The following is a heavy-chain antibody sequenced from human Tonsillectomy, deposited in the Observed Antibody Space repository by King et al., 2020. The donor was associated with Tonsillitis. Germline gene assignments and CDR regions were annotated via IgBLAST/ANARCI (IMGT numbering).Heavy chain of an antibody. CDR3: TRDAYYAFDI. V-gene: IGHV3-73*02. Sequence: VQLVESGGGLVQPGGSLKLSCAASGFTFSGSAIHWVRQASGKGLEWVGRARSQANNYATEYAASVKGRFTISRDESKNMAYLQINSLKTEDTAVYYCTRDAYYAFDIWGKGTMVTVSA. D-gene: IGHD1-26*01. CDR1: GFTFSGSA. CDR2: ARSQANNYAT. J-gene: IGHJ3*02.